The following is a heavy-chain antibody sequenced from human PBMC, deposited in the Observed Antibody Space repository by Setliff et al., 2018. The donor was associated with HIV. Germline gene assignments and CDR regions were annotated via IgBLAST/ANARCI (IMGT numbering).Heavy chain of an antibody. CDR3: ARDWVTRSNYYGSGSPWYFDF. CDR2: ISHDGRT. J-gene: IGHJ2*01. CDR1: NGSFSGYY. Sequence: SETLSLTCAVYNGSFSGYYWSWIRQPPGKGLEWIGEISHDGRTTYNPSLKGRVAMSVDTSQNQFSLKLRSVNAADTAVYYCARDWVTRSNYYGSGSPWYFDFWGRGILVTVSS. V-gene: IGHV4-34*01. D-gene: IGHD3-10*01.